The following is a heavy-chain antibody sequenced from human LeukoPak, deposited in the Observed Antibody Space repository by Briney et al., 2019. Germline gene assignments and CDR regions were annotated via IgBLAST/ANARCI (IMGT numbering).Heavy chain of an antibody. Sequence: PGGSLRLSCSASGFTFSSYAMHWVRQAPGKGLEYVSTFSSNGGTTYYADSVKGRFTISRDNSKNTLYLQMSSLRAEDTAVYYCVKGHDSSGYYLSYFDYWGQGALVTVSS. D-gene: IGHD3-22*01. CDR2: FSSNGGTT. V-gene: IGHV3-64D*09. CDR1: GFTFSSYA. J-gene: IGHJ4*02. CDR3: VKGHDSSGYYLSYFDY.